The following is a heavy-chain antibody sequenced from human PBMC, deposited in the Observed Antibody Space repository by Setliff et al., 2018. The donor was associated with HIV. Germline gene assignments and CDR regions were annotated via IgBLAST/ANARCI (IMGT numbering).Heavy chain of an antibody. CDR3: ARDRGGSSYFDY. D-gene: IGHD1-26*01. Sequence: PGESLKISCATSGFTFGSFWMSWVRQAPGKGLEWVANIKHDGSEKYYVDSVKGRFTVSRDNAKDSLYLQMNSLRAEDTAVYYCARDRGGSSYFDYWGQGTLVTVSS. CDR1: GFTFGSFW. J-gene: IGHJ4*02. V-gene: IGHV3-7*01. CDR2: IKHDGSEK.